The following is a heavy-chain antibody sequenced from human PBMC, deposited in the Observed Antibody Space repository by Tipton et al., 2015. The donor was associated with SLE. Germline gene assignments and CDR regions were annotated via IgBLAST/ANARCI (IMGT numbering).Heavy chain of an antibody. D-gene: IGHD5-18*01. CDR3: AKPVPGYPHTYDS. CDR1: GFRFDTYD. V-gene: IGHV3-9*01. Sequence: RSLRLSCAASGFRFDTYDMHWVRQAPGKGLEWVSSLSWNSADIGYADSVKGRFSISRDNGKKSLYLQMNSLRPEDTALYYCAKPVPGYPHTYDSWGQGTLVTVSS. CDR2: LSWNSADI. J-gene: IGHJ1*01.